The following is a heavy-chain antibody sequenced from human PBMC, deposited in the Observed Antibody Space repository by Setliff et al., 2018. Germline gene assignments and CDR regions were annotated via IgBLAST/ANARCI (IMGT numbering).Heavy chain of an antibody. Sequence: GGSLRLSCAASGFAFNNAWVNWVRQAPGKGLEWVGRIKGKANGGITDYGAAARGTFTISSDDAESAVFLQMDSLKIEDTAVYYCVRGPNYVDAYYGAFHVWGQGTMVTVSS. D-gene: IGHD3-16*01. CDR3: VRGPNYVDAYYGAFHV. J-gene: IGHJ3*01. V-gene: IGHV3-15*01. CDR2: IKGKANGGIT. CDR1: GFAFNNAW.